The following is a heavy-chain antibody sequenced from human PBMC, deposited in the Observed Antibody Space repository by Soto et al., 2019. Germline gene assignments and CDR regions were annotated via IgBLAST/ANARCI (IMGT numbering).Heavy chain of an antibody. Sequence: PGGSLRLSCAVSGVTLTDIWMNWVRQAPGKGPEWVGLIRSTTDGGTTNYAAPVKGRFTISRDDSENTLYLQMKSLKSEDTAVYYCSHGYYQYFNSWGQGTLVTVSS. CDR2: IRSTTDGGTT. V-gene: IGHV3-15*07. D-gene: IGHD5-18*01. J-gene: IGHJ4*02. CDR3: SHGYYQYFNS. CDR1: GVTLTDIW.